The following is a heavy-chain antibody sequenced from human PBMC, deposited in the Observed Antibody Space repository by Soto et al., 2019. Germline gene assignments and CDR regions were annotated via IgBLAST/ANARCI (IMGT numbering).Heavy chain of an antibody. CDR1: RFTFSSYS. CDR3: ARGYQELGY. CDR2: LSSSSSYI. D-gene: IGHD1-7*01. J-gene: IGHJ4*02. Sequence: EVQLVESGGGLVKPGGSLRLSCAASRFTFSSYSMNWVRQAPGKGLEWVSSLSSSSSYIYYADSVKGRFTISRDNAKNSLYLQLNSLRAEDTAVYYCARGYQELGYWGQGTLVTVSS. V-gene: IGHV3-21*01.